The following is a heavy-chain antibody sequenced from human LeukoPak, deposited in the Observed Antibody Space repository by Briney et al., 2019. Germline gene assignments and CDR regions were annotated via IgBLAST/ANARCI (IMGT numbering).Heavy chain of an antibody. D-gene: IGHD6-13*01. V-gene: IGHV1-24*01. CDR2: FDPEDGET. Sequence: ASVKVSCKVSGYTLTELSMHWVRQAPGKGLEWMGGFDPEDGETIYAQKFQGRVTVTTDESTSTAYMELSSLRSEDTAVYYCARKPIAAAGLGFDYWGQGTLVTVSS. J-gene: IGHJ4*02. CDR1: GYTLTELS. CDR3: ARKPIAAAGLGFDY.